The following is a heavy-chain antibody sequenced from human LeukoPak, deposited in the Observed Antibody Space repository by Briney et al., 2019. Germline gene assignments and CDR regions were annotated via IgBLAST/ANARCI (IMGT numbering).Heavy chain of an antibody. CDR2: IRSSSSTI. D-gene: IGHD1-26*01. CDR1: GFTFRSYS. V-gene: IGHV3-48*01. CDR3: GRDSGSGSYGIGY. Sequence: PGGSLRLSCAASGFTFRSYSMNWVRQAPGKGLEWVSYIRSSSSTIYYADSVKGRFTISRDNAKNSLYLQMNSLRVEDTAVYYCGRDSGSGSYGIGYWGQGTLVTVSS. J-gene: IGHJ4*02.